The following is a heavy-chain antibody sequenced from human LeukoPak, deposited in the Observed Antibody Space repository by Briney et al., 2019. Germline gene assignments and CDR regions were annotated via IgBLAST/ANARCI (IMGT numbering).Heavy chain of an antibody. CDR3: AAPTKQDTVADPYSGSIRHYYGMAV. CDR2: MNPNRGNT. J-gene: IGHJ6*02. CDR1: GYTFSSYD. Sequence: ASVKVACKASGYTFSSYDINWVRQAPGQGLEWMGWMNPNRGNTGSAQKFQGRVTMTRDTSISTAYMELSNLRSEDTALYYCAAPTKQDTVADPYSGSIRHYYGMAVWGQGTTVTVSS. D-gene: IGHD5-12*01. V-gene: IGHV1-8*01.